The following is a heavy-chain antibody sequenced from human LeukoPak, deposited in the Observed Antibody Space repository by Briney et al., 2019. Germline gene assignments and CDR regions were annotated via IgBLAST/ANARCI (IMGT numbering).Heavy chain of an antibody. J-gene: IGHJ4*02. V-gene: IGHV1-2*02. CDR1: GYTFTGYY. Sequence: EASVKVSCKASGYTFTGYYMHWVRQAPGQGLEWMGWINPNSGGTNYAQKFQGRVTMTRDTSISTAYMELSRLRSDDTAVYYCATPFLSGPANFDYWGQGTLVTVSS. D-gene: IGHD2/OR15-2a*01. CDR2: INPNSGGT. CDR3: ATPFLSGPANFDY.